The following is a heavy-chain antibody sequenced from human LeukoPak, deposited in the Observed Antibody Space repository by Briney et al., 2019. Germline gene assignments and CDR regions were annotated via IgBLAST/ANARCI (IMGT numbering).Heavy chain of an antibody. CDR3: AKDGGSSWPPLHAGY. CDR2: ISGSGGST. D-gene: IGHD6-13*01. Sequence: GGSLRLSCAASGFTFSTNPMSWVRQAPGKGLEWVSAISGSGGSTYYADSVKGRFTISRDNSKNTLYLQMNSLRAEDTAVYYCAKDGGSSWPPLHAGYWGQGTLVTVSS. V-gene: IGHV3-23*01. CDR1: GFTFSTNP. J-gene: IGHJ4*02.